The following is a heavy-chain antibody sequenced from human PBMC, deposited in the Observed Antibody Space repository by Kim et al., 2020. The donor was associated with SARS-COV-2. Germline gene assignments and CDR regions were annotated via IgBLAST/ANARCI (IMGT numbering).Heavy chain of an antibody. CDR3: ATATRIGGTAGALDI. J-gene: IGHJ3*02. Sequence: QKFQGRVTMTEDTSTDTAYMELSSLRSEDTAVYYCATATRIGGTAGALDIWGQGTMVTVSS. D-gene: IGHD1-26*01. V-gene: IGHV1-24*01.